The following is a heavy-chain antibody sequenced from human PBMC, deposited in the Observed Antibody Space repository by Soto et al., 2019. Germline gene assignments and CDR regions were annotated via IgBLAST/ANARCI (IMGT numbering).Heavy chain of an antibody. CDR3: AKAFGWFGPFDY. D-gene: IGHD3-10*01. CDR1: GFTVRTYA. V-gene: IGHV3-23*01. J-gene: IGHJ4*02. Sequence: PGGSLRPSCAASGFTVRTYARSWFRPAPGKGLEWVSAISGSGGSTYYADSVKGRFTISRDNSKNTLYLQMNSLRAEDTAVYYCAKAFGWFGPFDYWGQGTLVTVSS. CDR2: ISGSGGST.